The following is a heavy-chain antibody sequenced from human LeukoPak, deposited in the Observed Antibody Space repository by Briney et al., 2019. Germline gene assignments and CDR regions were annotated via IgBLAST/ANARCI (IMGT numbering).Heavy chain of an antibody. CDR3: ARGRDKGDY. J-gene: IGHJ4*02. Sequence: GASVTVSCKASGYTFINSGITWVRQAPGQGLEWMGWISAYNGNTDYAQKFQGRVTMTRDTSTTTAYMHLTSLSSDDTAVYYCARGRDKGDYWGQGTLVTVSS. CDR1: GYTFINSG. V-gene: IGHV1-18*01. CDR2: ISAYNGNT.